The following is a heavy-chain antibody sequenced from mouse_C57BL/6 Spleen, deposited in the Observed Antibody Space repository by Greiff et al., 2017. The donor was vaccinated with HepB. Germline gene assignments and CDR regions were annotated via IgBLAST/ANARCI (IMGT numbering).Heavy chain of an antibody. J-gene: IGHJ2*01. CDR1: GYTFTSYW. V-gene: IGHV1-64*01. Sequence: VKLQQPGAELVKPGASVKLSCKASGYTFTSYWMHWVKQRPGQGLEWIGMIHPNSGSTNYNEKFKSKATLTVDKSSSTAYMQLSSLTSEDSAVYYCANYYGSSYYFDYWGQGTTLTVSS. D-gene: IGHD1-1*01. CDR2: IHPNSGST. CDR3: ANYYGSSYYFDY.